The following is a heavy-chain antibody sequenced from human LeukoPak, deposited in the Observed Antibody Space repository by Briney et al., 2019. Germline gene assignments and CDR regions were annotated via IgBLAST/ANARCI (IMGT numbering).Heavy chain of an antibody. CDR1: GGSISSYY. V-gene: IGHV4-59*01. CDR3: ARVDDYYYYMDV. Sequence: SETLSLTCTVSGGSISSYYWSWIRQPPGKGLKWIGYIYYSGSTNYNPSLKSRVTISVDTSKNQFSLKLSSVTAADTAVYYCARVDDYYYYMDVWGKGTTVTVSS. D-gene: IGHD3-16*01. J-gene: IGHJ6*03. CDR2: IYYSGST.